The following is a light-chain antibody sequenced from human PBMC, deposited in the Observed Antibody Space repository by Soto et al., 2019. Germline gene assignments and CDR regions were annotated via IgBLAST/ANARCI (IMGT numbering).Light chain of an antibody. V-gene: IGKV1-39*01. Sequence: DIQMTQSPSSLSASVGDRVTITCWTSQSISSFLTWYQQKAGKAPKLLIYAASSLQSGVPSRFSGSGSGTDFTLTISSLQPEDFASYYCQQSFSTAPTLGQGTKVDI. CDR1: QSISSF. CDR2: AAS. CDR3: QQSFSTAPT. J-gene: IGKJ1*01.